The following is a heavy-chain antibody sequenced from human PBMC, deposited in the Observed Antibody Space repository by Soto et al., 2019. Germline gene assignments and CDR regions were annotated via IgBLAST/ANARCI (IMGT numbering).Heavy chain of an antibody. V-gene: IGHV3-33*01. CDR1: GFTFSWYG. CDR3: VRDSGSSGYDQRGDFDY. D-gene: IGHD5-12*01. CDR2: IWNDGSNK. J-gene: IGHJ4*02. Sequence: QVQVVESGGGVVQPGRSLRLSCAASGFTFSWYGMHWVRQAPGKGLEWVAVIWNDGSNKYYADSVKGRFTISRDNSKSTLYLQMSSLRAEDTAVYYCVRDSGSSGYDQRGDFDYRGQGTLVTVSS.